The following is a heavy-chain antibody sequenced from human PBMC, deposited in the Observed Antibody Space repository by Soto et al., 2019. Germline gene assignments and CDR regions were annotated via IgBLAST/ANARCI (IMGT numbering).Heavy chain of an antibody. CDR3: GVVDQDVTNYRHWLDP. Sequence: QVHLVQSGAEVKKPGSSVKVSCKASGGTFNTYVFIWVRQAPGQGLEWMGGIIPVFGTTNYAQKFHGRLTMTEDESTSTNYMELNNLISDDTARYYCGVVDQDVTNYRHWLDPWVQGPRVTFSP. CDR1: GGTFNTYV. D-gene: IGHD2-2*01. CDR2: IIPVFGTT. V-gene: IGHV1-69*01. J-gene: IGHJ5*02.